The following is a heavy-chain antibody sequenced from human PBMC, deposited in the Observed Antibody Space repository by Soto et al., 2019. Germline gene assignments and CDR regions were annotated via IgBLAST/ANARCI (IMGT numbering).Heavy chain of an antibody. J-gene: IGHJ6*02. D-gene: IGHD6-19*01. CDR1: GFTFSSYW. Sequence: GGSLRLSCAASGFTFSSYWMSWVRQAPGKGLEWVANIKQDGSEKYYVDSVKGRFTIARDNAKNSLYLQMNSLRAEDTAVYYCAREQYSSGWYEYYYYGMDVWGQGTTVTVSS. CDR3: AREQYSSGWYEYYYYGMDV. CDR2: IKQDGSEK. V-gene: IGHV3-7*01.